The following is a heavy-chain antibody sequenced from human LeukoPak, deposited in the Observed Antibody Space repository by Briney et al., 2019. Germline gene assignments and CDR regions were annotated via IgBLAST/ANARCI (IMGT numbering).Heavy chain of an antibody. D-gene: IGHD3-16*01. CDR1: GGSIYNYY. CDR3: ARHYGP. V-gene: IGHV4-59*01. CDR2: IYYSGST. J-gene: IGHJ4*02. Sequence: SSETLSLTCIVSGGSIYNYYWSWIRQPPGKGLEWVGYIYYSGSTLYSPSLQSRVAMSVDTSKKQFSLKLSSVTAADTAVYYCARHYGPWGQGTLVTVSS.